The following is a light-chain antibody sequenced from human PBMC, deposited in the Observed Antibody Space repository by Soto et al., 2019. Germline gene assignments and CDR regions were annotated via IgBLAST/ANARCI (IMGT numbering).Light chain of an antibody. J-gene: IGKJ5*01. Sequence: EIVLTQSPDTLSLSPGERATLSCRASQSVNTYLSWYQQKPGQAPRLLIYDASNMATGIPARFSGSGSGTDFTLTISSLEPEDFAVYYCQQRSNWITFGQGTRLEIK. CDR1: QSVNTY. CDR2: DAS. V-gene: IGKV3-11*01. CDR3: QQRSNWIT.